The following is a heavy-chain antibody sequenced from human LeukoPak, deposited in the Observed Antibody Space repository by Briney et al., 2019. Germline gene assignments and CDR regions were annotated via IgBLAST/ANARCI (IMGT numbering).Heavy chain of an antibody. V-gene: IGHV5-51*01. D-gene: IGHD6-25*01. CDR3: ARSGSSSGRYEDY. CDR2: IYPDDSDS. CDR1: GYSFTTYW. Sequence: GDSLKISWKASGYSFTTYWIDWVRQMPGKGLEGMGNIYPDDSDSRYSPSFQGQVTISADRSINTAYLQWSSLKASDTAIYYCARSGSSSGRYEDYWGQGTLVTVSS. J-gene: IGHJ4*02.